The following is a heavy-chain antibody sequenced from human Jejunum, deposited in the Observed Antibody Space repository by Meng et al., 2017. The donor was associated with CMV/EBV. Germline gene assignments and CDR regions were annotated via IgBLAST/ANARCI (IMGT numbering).Heavy chain of an antibody. J-gene: IGHJ4*02. V-gene: IGHV3-53*01. Sequence: SGFTVSTNYMSWVRQAPGRGLEWVSVIYRGGTKYYANSVKRRFTISRDNSKNTLYLQMNSLRADDTAVYYCAKVAMIRGVVFDFWGQGTLVTVSS. CDR2: IYRGGTK. D-gene: IGHD3-10*01. CDR1: GFTVSTNY. CDR3: AKVAMIRGVVFDF.